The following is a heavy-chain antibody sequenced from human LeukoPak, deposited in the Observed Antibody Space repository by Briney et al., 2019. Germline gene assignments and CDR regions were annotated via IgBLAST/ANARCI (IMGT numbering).Heavy chain of an antibody. CDR2: ISSSGSTI. CDR1: GFTFSSYE. D-gene: IGHD6-19*01. CDR3: AREPLEALAGTSDY. Sequence: GGSLRLSCAASGFTFSSYEMNWVRQAPGKGLEWVSYISSSGSTIYYADSVKGRFTVSRDNAKNSLYLQMNSLRAEDTAVYYCAREPLEALAGTSDYWGQGTLVTVSS. V-gene: IGHV3-48*03. J-gene: IGHJ4*02.